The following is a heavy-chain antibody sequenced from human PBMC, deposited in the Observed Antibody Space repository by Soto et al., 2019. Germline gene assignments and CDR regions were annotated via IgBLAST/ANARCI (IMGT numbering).Heavy chain of an antibody. CDR2: INSDGSST. CDR3: ASPYMYSSGLYIYGMDV. Sequence: EVQLVESGGGLVQPGGSLRLSCAASGFTFSSYWMHWVRQAPGKGLVWVSRINSDGSSTSYADSVKGRFTISRDNAKKTVYLQVNSLRAEETAVYYCASPYMYSSGLYIYGMDVWGQGTTVTVSS. V-gene: IGHV3-74*01. D-gene: IGHD6-19*01. CDR1: GFTFSSYW. J-gene: IGHJ6*02.